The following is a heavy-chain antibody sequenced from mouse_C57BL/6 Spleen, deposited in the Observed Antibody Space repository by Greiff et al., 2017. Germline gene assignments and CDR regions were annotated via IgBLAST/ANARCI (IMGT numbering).Heavy chain of an antibody. J-gene: IGHJ2*01. V-gene: IGHV5-16*01. CDR3: AREGTAVVAGFDY. D-gene: IGHD1-1*01. CDR1: GFTFSDYY. CDR2: INYDGSST. Sequence: DVKLVESEGGLVQPGSSMKLSCTASGFTFSDYYMAWVRQVPEKGLEWVANINYDGSSTYYLDSLKSRFIISRDNAKNILYLQMSSLKSEDTATYYCAREGTAVVAGFDYWGQGTILTVSS.